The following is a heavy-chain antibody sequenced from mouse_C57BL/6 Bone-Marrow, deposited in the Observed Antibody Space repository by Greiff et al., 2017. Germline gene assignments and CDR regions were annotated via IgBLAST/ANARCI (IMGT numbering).Heavy chain of an antibody. CDR1: GYTFTDYN. D-gene: IGHD4-1*01. Sequence: VQLQQSGPELVKPGASVKIPCKASGYTFTDYNMDWVKQSHGKSLEWIGDINPNNGGTIYNQKFKGKATLTVDKSSSTAYMELRSLTSEDTAVYYCAREANWDWYFDVWGTGTTVTVSS. CDR2: INPNNGGT. CDR3: AREANWDWYFDV. V-gene: IGHV1-18*01. J-gene: IGHJ1*03.